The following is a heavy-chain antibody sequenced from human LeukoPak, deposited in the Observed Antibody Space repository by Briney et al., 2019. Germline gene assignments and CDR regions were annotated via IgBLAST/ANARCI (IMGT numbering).Heavy chain of an antibody. D-gene: IGHD3-16*02. V-gene: IGHV3-53*01. J-gene: IGHJ4*02. CDR2: IYRDDTT. Sequence: GGSLRLSCAASGFPVSSNHMSWVRQAPGKGLEWVSVIYRDDTTYYADSVKGRFTIFRDNSKNTLYLQMNSLRDDDTAVYYCARAPYGVGYTAERDYSGQGTVVTVSS. CDR1: GFPVSSNH. CDR3: ARAPYGVGYTAERDY.